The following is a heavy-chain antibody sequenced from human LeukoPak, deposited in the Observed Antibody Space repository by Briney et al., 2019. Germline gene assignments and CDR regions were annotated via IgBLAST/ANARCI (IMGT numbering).Heavy chain of an antibody. CDR2: ISGSGGST. J-gene: IGHJ4*02. CDR3: AKDQGSIAVAGCDY. CDR1: GFTFSSYA. V-gene: IGHV3-23*01. Sequence: RRSLRLSCAASGFTFSSYAMSWVRQAPGKGLKWVSAISGSGGSTYYADSVKGRFTISRDNSKNTLYLQMNSLRAEDTAVYYCAKDQGSIAVAGCDYWGQGTLVTVSS. D-gene: IGHD6-19*01.